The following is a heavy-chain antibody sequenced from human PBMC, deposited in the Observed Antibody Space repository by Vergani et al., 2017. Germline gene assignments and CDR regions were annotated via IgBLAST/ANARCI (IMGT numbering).Heavy chain of an antibody. Sequence: QVQLVQSGAEVKKPGSSVKVSCKASGGTFSSYAISWVRQAPGQGLEWMGGIIPIFGTANYAQKFQGRVTITADESTSTAYMELSSLRSEDTAVYYCARGEGYYYDSSGYSPCDYWGQGTLVTVSS. J-gene: IGHJ4*02. CDR1: GGTFSSYA. V-gene: IGHV1-69*01. D-gene: IGHD3-22*01. CDR3: ARGEGYYYDSSGYSPCDY. CDR2: IIPIFGTA.